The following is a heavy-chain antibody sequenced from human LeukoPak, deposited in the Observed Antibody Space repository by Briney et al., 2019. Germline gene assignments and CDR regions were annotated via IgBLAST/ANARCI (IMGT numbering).Heavy chain of an antibody. Sequence: GGSLRLSCVASGFTLSSYWMSWVRQAPGKGLEWVANIKQDGSEKHYVDSVMGRFTISRDNAKNSLYLQMNSLRAEDTAVYYCARDKAHLAAAGFIDYWGQGTLVTVSS. CDR3: ARDKAHLAAAGFIDY. D-gene: IGHD6-13*01. CDR2: IKQDGSEK. V-gene: IGHV3-7*01. J-gene: IGHJ4*02. CDR1: GFTLSSYW.